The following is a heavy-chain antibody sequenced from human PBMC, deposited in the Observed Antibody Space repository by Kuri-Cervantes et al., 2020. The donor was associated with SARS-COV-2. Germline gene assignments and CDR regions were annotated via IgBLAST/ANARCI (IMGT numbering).Heavy chain of an antibody. D-gene: IGHD6-13*01. V-gene: IGHV1-24*01. CDR2: FDPEDGET. CDR3: ATGAAAGTLAWFDP. CDR1: GYTLTELS. Sequence: ASVKVSCKVSGYTLTELSMHWVRQAPGKGLEWMGGFDPEDGETIYAQKFQGRVTMTEDTSTDTAYMELSSLRSEDTAVYYCATGAAAGTLAWFDPWGQGTLVTVSS. J-gene: IGHJ5*02.